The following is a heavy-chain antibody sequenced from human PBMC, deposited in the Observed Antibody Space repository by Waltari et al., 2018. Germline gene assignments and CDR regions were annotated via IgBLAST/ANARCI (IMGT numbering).Heavy chain of an antibody. CDR2: ISWNSGSI. CDR1: GFTFDDYA. J-gene: IGHJ4*02. Sequence: EVQLVESGGGLVQPGRSLRLSCAASGFTFDDYAMHWVRQAPGKGLEWVSGISWNSGSIGYADSVKGRFTISRDNAKNSLYLQMNSLRAEDMALYYCAKVAIRYSSGWYDPYFDYWGQGTLVTVSS. D-gene: IGHD6-19*01. CDR3: AKVAIRYSSGWYDPYFDY. V-gene: IGHV3-9*03.